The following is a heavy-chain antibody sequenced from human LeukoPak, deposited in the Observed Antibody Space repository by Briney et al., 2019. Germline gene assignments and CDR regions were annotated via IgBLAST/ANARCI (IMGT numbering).Heavy chain of an antibody. CDR3: ARVTVTAIDY. CDR1: GFTFSDYY. J-gene: IGHJ4*02. V-gene: IGHV3-11*01. Sequence: GGSLRLSCAASGFTFSDYYMTWIRQAPGKGLEWVSDISSRGTTLDYADSVKGRFTISRDNAKNSLYLQMNSLRAEDTAVYYCARVTVTAIDYWGQGTLVTVSS. CDR2: ISSRGTTL. D-gene: IGHD4-17*01.